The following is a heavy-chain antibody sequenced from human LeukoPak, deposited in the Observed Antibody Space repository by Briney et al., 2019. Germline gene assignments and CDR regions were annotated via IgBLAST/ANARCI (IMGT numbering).Heavy chain of an antibody. CDR3: ASGRQLGY. Sequence: PGGSLRLSCAASGLTFSNYWMSWVRQAPGKGLEWVANIKEDGSEKYYVDSVKGRFTISRDNARNSLYLQMNSLRAEDTAVYYCASGRQLGYWGQGTLVTVSS. J-gene: IGHJ4*02. V-gene: IGHV3-7*01. D-gene: IGHD6-13*01. CDR1: GLTFSNYW. CDR2: IKEDGSEK.